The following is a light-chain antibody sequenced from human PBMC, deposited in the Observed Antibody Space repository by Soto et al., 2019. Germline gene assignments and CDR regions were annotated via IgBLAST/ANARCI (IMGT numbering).Light chain of an antibody. CDR3: EQRSDWPRT. V-gene: IGKV3-11*01. CDR2: DAS. J-gene: IGKJ1*01. Sequence: EIVLTQSPATLSLSPGERATLSCRASQSVSNSLAWYQQKPGQAPRLLIYDASNRASGIPARFSGSGSGTDFTLSISSLEPEDFAVYYCEQRSDWPRTFGQGTKVEI. CDR1: QSVSNS.